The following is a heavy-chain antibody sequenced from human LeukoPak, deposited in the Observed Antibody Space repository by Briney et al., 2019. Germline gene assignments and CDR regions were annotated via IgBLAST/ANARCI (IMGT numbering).Heavy chain of an antibody. CDR1: GFTFSSYA. CDR3: ARDTAFDY. CDR2: ISYDGSNK. V-gene: IGHV3-30-3*01. J-gene: IGHJ4*02. Sequence: GGSLRLSCAASGFTFSSYAMHWVRQAPGKGLEWVAVISYDGSNKYYADSVKGRFTISRDNPKNTLYLQMNSLRAEDTAVYYCARDTAFDYWGQGTLVTVSS.